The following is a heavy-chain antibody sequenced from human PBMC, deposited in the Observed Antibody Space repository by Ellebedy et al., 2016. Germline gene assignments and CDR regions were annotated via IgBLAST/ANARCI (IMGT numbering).Heavy chain of an antibody. D-gene: IGHD2-2*01. J-gene: IGHJ3*02. Sequence: GESLKISXAASGFTFSTYALHWVRQAPGKGLEWVAVISNDGSNNFYADSVKGRFTISRDNSKNTLYLQINSLRAEDTAVYYCARDRDCSSTSCYNAFDIWGQGTMVTVSS. CDR2: ISNDGSNN. CDR1: GFTFSTYA. V-gene: IGHV3-30-3*01. CDR3: ARDRDCSSTSCYNAFDI.